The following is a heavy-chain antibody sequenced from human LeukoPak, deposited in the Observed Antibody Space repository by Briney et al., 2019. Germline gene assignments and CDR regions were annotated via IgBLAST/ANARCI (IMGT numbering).Heavy chain of an antibody. CDR3: ARDHYYGSGSYYSTGY. J-gene: IGHJ4*02. CDR2: ISSSSSYI. Sequence: PGGSLRLSCAGSGFSISNYWMSWVRQAPGKGLEWVSSISSSSSYIYYADSVKGRFTISRDNAKNSLYLQMNSLRAEDTAVYYCARDHYYGSGSYYSTGYWGQGTLVTVSS. D-gene: IGHD3-10*01. CDR1: GFSISNYW. V-gene: IGHV3-21*01.